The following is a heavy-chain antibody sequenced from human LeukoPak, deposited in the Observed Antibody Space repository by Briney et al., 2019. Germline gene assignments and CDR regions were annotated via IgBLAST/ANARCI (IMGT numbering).Heavy chain of an antibody. J-gene: IGHJ4*02. CDR1: GFTFSSYG. V-gene: IGHV3-30*02. Sequence: GGSLRLSCAASGFTFSSYGMHWVRQAPGKGLEWVAFIRYDGSNKYYADSVKGRFTISRDNSKNTLYLQMNSLRAEDTAVYYCAKDGRYYGSGSYYPPYFDYWGQGTLVTVSS. CDR3: AKDGRYYGSGSYYPPYFDY. D-gene: IGHD3-10*01. CDR2: IRYDGSNK.